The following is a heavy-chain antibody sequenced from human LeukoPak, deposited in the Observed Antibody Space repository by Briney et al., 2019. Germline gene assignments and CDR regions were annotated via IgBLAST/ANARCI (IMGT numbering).Heavy chain of an antibody. D-gene: IGHD6-19*01. CDR3: ARVNTEGSADY. V-gene: IGHV4-59*01. Sequence: PSETLSLTCTVSGGSISSYYWSWIRQPPGKGLEWIGFIYYSGTANYNPSPKSRVTISVDTSKNQFSLKLTSVTAADTAVYYCARVNTEGSADYWGQGTLVTVSS. CDR2: IYYSGTA. CDR1: GGSISSYY. J-gene: IGHJ4*02.